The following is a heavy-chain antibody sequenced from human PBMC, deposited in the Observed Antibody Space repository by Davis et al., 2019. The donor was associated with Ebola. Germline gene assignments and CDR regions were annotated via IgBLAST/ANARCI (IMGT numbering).Heavy chain of an antibody. V-gene: IGHV3-23*01. Sequence: GESLKISCAASGFTFSSYAMSWVRQAAGKGLEWGSAISGSGGSKYYADSVKGRFTTSRDNSKNTLYLQMNSLRAEDTAVYYCAKGGVEYYYGSGREMPMDVWGQGTTVTVSS. D-gene: IGHD3-10*01. CDR3: AKGGVEYYYGSGREMPMDV. CDR2: ISGSGGSK. CDR1: GFTFSSYA. J-gene: IGHJ6*02.